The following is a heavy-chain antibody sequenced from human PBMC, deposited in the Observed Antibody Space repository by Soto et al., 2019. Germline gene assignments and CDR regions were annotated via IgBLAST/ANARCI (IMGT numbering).Heavy chain of an antibody. Sequence: SETLSLTCAVSGGSISSSNWWSWVRQPPGKGLEWIGEIYHSGSTNYNPSLKSRVTISVDKSKNQFSLKLSSVTAADTAVYYCARSPNYCTNGVCSNWFDPSGQGTLVTVSS. D-gene: IGHD2-8*01. CDR3: ARSPNYCTNGVCSNWFDP. V-gene: IGHV4-4*02. CDR2: IYHSGST. CDR1: GGSISSSNW. J-gene: IGHJ5*02.